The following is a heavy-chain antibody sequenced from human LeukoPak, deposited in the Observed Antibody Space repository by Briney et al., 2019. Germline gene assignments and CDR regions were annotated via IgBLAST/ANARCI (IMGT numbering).Heavy chain of an antibody. V-gene: IGHV3-21*01. Sequence: GGSLRLSCAASGFTFSSYSMNWVRQAPGKGLEWVSSISSSSSYIYYADSVKGRFTISRDNSKNTLYLQMNSLRAEDTAVYYCAKDVSEYYYDSSGCDNWGQGTLVTVSS. CDR3: AKDVSEYYYDSSGCDN. J-gene: IGHJ4*02. CDR1: GFTFSSYS. D-gene: IGHD3-22*01. CDR2: ISSSSSYI.